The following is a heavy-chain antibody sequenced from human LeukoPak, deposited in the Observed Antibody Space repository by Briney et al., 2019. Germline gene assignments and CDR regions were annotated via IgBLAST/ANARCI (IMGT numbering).Heavy chain of an antibody. CDR1: GYTLTGYY. CDR2: INPNSGGT. D-gene: IGHD4-17*01. J-gene: IGHJ4*02. Sequence: GASVKVSCKASGYTLTGYYMHWVRQAPGQGLEWMGRINPNSGGTNYAQKFQGRVTMTRDTSISTAYMELSRLRSDDTAVYYCAREDFGDYYFDSWGQGTLVTVSS. CDR3: AREDFGDYYFDS. V-gene: IGHV1-2*06.